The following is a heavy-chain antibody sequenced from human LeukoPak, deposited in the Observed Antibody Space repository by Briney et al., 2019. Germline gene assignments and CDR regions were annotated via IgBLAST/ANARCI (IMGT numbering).Heavy chain of an antibody. Sequence: ASVKVSCKASGYTFTGYYMHWVRQAPGQGLEWMGWINPNSGGTNYAQKFQGRVTMTRDTSISTAYMELSRLRSDDTAVYYCARAPCGGGCYSRRNWFDPWGQGTLVTVSS. CDR1: GYTFTGYY. CDR2: INPNSGGT. V-gene: IGHV1-2*02. D-gene: IGHD2-15*01. CDR3: ARAPCGGGCYSRRNWFDP. J-gene: IGHJ5*02.